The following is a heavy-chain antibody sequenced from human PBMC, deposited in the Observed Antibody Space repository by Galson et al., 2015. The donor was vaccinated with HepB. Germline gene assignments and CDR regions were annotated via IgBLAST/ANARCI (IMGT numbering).Heavy chain of an antibody. V-gene: IGHV1-18*01. J-gene: IGHJ4*02. CDR3: AREMAGFYYDSSGYYGY. CDR1: GYTFTSYG. D-gene: IGHD3-22*01. Sequence: SVKVSCKASGYTFTSYGISWVRQAPGQGLEWMGWISAYNGNTNYAQKFQGRVTMTRDTSISTAYMELSRLRSDDTAVYYCAREMAGFYYDSSGYYGYWGQGTLVTVSS. CDR2: ISAYNGNT.